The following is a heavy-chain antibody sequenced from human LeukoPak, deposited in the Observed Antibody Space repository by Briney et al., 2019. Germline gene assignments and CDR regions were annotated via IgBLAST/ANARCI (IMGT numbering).Heavy chain of an antibody. V-gene: IGHV4-4*07. D-gene: IGHD1-26*01. Sequence: SGTLSLTCTVSGVSISSYYWTWIRQPAGKGLEWIGRIFSNGNTNYNPSLESRVTMSVDTSTNQFSLRLSSVTAADTAVYYCARERGILRGDAFDIWGQGTIVTVSS. CDR3: ARERGILRGDAFDI. CDR2: IFSNGNT. J-gene: IGHJ3*02. CDR1: GVSISSYY.